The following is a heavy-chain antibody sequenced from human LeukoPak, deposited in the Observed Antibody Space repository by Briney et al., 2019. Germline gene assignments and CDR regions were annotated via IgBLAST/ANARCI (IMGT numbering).Heavy chain of an antibody. CDR2: IYYSGST. D-gene: IGHD3-16*01. J-gene: IGHJ4*02. Sequence: SETLSLTCTVSGXSISSYYWSWIRQPPGKGLEWIGYIYYSGSTNYNPSLKSRVTISVDTSKNQFSLKLSSVTAADTAVYYCARGYPVGGARYYFDYWGQGTLVTVSS. CDR1: GXSISSYY. CDR3: ARGYPVGGARYYFDY. V-gene: IGHV4-59*08.